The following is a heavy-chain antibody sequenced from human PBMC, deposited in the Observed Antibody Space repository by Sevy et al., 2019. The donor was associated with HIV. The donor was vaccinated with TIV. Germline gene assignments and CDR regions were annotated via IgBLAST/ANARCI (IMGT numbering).Heavy chain of an antibody. D-gene: IGHD2-2*01. CDR2: IRYDGSNK. CDR1: GFTFSSYG. CDR3: AKDRADIAVVPAANDYYYYDMDV. Sequence: GGSLRLSCAASGFTFSSYGMHWVRQAPGKGLEWVAFIRYDGSNKYYADSVKGRFTISRDNSKNTLYLQMNSLRAEDTAVYYCAKDRADIAVVPAANDYYYYDMDVWGQGTTVTVSS. V-gene: IGHV3-30*02. J-gene: IGHJ6*02.